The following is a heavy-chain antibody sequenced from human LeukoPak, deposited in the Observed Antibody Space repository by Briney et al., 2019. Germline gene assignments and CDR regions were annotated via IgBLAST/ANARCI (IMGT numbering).Heavy chain of an antibody. D-gene: IGHD6-6*01. J-gene: IGHJ4*02. CDR1: GFTLSSYT. CDR2: ISYDGSNK. Sequence: GGSLRLSCAASGFTLSSYTMHWGRQAPGKGLEWVAVISYDGSNKYYADSVKGRFTISRDNSKNTLYLQMNSLRAEDTAVYYCARDEGIAALSGTFDYWGQGTLVTVSS. V-gene: IGHV3-30*04. CDR3: ARDEGIAALSGTFDY.